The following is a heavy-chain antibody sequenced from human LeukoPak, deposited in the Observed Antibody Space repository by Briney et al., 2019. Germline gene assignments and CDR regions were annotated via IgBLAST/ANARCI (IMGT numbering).Heavy chain of an antibody. CDR3: SSGYCTNTSCSGYAFDI. CDR2: IYVGGST. Sequence: PSETLSLTCTVSGGSINSSSYYWGWIRQPPEKGLDWIGNIYVGGSTYYNPSLNSRVTLSLDTSKNQFSLKLNSVTAADTAAYYCSSGYCTNTSCSGYAFDIWGQGTMVTVSS. V-gene: IGHV4-39*01. CDR1: GGSINSSSYY. J-gene: IGHJ3*02. D-gene: IGHD2-2*03.